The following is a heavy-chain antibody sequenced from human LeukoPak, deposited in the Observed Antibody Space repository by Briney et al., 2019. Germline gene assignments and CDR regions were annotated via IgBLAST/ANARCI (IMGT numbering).Heavy chain of an antibody. J-gene: IGHJ4*02. CDR1: GYTFTSYG. V-gene: IGHV1-69*06. Sequence: GASVKVSCKASGYTFTSYGISWVRQAPGQGLEWMGGIIPIFGTANYAQKFQGRVTITADKSTSTAYMELSSLRSEDTAVYYCARSKWELHYYFDYWGQGTLVTVSS. CDR3: ARSKWELHYYFDY. CDR2: IIPIFGTA. D-gene: IGHD1-26*01.